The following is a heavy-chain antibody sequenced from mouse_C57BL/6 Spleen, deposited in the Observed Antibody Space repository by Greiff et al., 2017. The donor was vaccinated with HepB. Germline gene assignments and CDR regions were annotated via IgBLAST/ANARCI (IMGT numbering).Heavy chain of an antibody. CDR1: GYAFSSYW. Sequence: QVHVKQSGAELVKPGASVKISCKASGYAFSSYWMNWVKQRPGKGLEWIGQIYPGDGDTNYNGKFKGKATLTADKSSSTAYMQLSSLTSEDSAVYFCARSGYGSPFAYWGQGTLVTVSA. J-gene: IGHJ3*01. CDR3: ARSGYGSPFAY. D-gene: IGHD1-1*01. CDR2: IYPGDGDT. V-gene: IGHV1-80*01.